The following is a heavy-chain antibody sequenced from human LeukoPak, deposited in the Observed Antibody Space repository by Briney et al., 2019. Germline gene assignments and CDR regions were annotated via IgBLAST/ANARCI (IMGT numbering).Heavy chain of an antibody. CDR3: ARVGVDYSGNIIKYYFDY. V-gene: IGHV4-61*02. CDR1: GGSISSGSYY. Sequence: PSETLSLTCTVSGGSISSGSYYWSWIRQPAGKGLEWIGRIYTSGSTNYNPSLKSRVIISVDTSKNQFSLKLSPVIAADTAVYYCARVGVDYSGNIIKYYFDYWGQGTLVTVSS. D-gene: IGHD4-23*01. J-gene: IGHJ4*02. CDR2: IYTSGST.